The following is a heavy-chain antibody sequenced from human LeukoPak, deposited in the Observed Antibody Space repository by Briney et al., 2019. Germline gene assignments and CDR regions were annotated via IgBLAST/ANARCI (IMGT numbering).Heavy chain of an antibody. CDR2: IYYSGST. V-gene: IGHV4-39*07. CDR1: GGSIRSSRSSNYY. J-gene: IGHJ3*02. Sequence: SETLSLTCTVSGGSIRSSRSSNYYWAWIRQPPGKGLEWIGSIYYSGSTYYNPSLKSRVTISVDTSKNQFSLKLNSVTAADTAVYYCARDETSKGDAFDIWGQGTMVTVSS. CDR3: ARDETSKGDAFDI.